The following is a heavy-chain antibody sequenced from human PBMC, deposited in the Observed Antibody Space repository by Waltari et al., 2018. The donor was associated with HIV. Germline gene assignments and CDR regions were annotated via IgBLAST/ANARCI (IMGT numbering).Heavy chain of an antibody. CDR3: ARGGPLVGATTPPTTPGAFDY. CDR2: INHSGST. D-gene: IGHD1-26*01. Sequence: QVQLQQWGAGLLKPSETLSLTCAVYGGSFSGYYWSWIRQPPGKGLEWIGEINHSGSTNYNPSLKSRVTISVDTSKNQFSLKLSSVTAADTAVYYCARGGPLVGATTPPTTPGAFDYWGQGTLVTVSS. V-gene: IGHV4-34*01. J-gene: IGHJ4*02. CDR1: GGSFSGYY.